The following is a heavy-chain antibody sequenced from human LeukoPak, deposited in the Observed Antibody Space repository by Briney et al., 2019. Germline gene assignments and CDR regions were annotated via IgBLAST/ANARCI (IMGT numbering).Heavy chain of an antibody. CDR2: ISGSGGST. J-gene: IGHJ4*02. Sequence: GGSLRLSCAASGFTFSNSAINWVRQAPGRGLEWVSAISGSGGSTYYADSVKGRFTISRDNSKNTLYLQMNSLRAEDTAVYYCAKDHDFWSGSAKGGEDYWGQGTLVTVSS. CDR3: AKDHDFWSGSAKGGEDY. V-gene: IGHV3-23*01. D-gene: IGHD3-3*01. CDR1: GFTFSNSA.